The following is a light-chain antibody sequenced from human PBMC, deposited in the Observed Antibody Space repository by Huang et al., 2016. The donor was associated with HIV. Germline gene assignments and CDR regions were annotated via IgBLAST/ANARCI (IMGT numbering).Light chain of an antibody. Sequence: DTVMTQSPLSLSVTPGESASISCNSSQRLLHSNGYNYFDLYVQKPGQSPQLLIYLTSNRASGVPDMFRGRCSGTDFTRDISRVEAEDVAIYYCMQTLQTPRTFGQGTKVEIK. CDR3: MQTLQTPRT. CDR2: LTS. J-gene: IGKJ1*01. CDR1: QRLLHSNGYNY. V-gene: IGKV2-28*01.